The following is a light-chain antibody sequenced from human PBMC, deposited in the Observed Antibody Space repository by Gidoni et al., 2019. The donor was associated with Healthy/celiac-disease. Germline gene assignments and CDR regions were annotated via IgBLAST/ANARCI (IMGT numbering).Light chain of an antibody. CDR3: QQRSNWWT. V-gene: IGKV3-11*01. CDR2: DAS. CDR1: QSVSSY. Sequence: DIVLTQSPATLSLSPGERATLSCRASQSVSSYLAWSQQKPGQAPRLLISDASNRATGIPARFSGSGSGTDFTLTISSLEPEDFAVYYCQQRSNWWTFGQGTKVEIK. J-gene: IGKJ1*01.